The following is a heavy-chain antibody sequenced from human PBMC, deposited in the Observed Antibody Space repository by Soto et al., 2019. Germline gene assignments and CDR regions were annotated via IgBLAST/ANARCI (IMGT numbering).Heavy chain of an antibody. D-gene: IGHD3-10*01. CDR1: GFTFSSYW. J-gene: IGHJ4*02. CDR2: IKQDGSEK. Sequence: GGSLRLSCAASGFTFSSYWISWVRQAPGKGLEWVANIKQDGSEKYYVDSVKGRFTISRDNAKNSLYLQMNSLRAEDTAVYYCARRMVQRVGVTYYFDYWGQGSLVTVSS. V-gene: IGHV3-7*01. CDR3: ARRMVQRVGVTYYFDY.